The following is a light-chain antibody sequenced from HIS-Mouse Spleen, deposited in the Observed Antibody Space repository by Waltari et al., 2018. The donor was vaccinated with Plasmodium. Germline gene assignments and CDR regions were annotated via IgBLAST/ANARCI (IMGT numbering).Light chain of an antibody. J-gene: IGKJ1*01. CDR3: QQSYSTWT. CDR1: QTISSY. Sequence: DIPMTQPPSTLSASVGDRVTITCRASQTISSYLNWYQQKPGKAPKLLIYAASSLQSGVPSRFSGSGSWTDFTLTISSLQPEDFATYYCQQSYSTWTFGQGTKVEIK. V-gene: IGKV1-39*01. CDR2: AAS.